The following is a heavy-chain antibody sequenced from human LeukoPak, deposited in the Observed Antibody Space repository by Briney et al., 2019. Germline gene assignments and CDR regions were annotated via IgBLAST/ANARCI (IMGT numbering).Heavy chain of an antibody. CDR1: GGSISGYY. CDR2: ISFTGNT. Sequence: PSETLSLTCTVSGGSISGYYWSWVRQSPGKRLEWIAYISFTGNTNYNPSLKSRVTISLDTSKTHFSLTLSSLTAADTAVYYCARSPPGWYYDNSGQYYFDTWGQGALVTVSS. D-gene: IGHD3-22*01. J-gene: IGHJ4*02. CDR3: ARSPPGWYYDNSGQYYFDT. V-gene: IGHV4-59*08.